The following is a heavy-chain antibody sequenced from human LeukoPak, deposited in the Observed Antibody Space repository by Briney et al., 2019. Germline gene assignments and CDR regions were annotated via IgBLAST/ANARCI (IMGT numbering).Heavy chain of an antibody. CDR2: MWYDGSNK. J-gene: IGHJ4*02. Sequence: PGGSLRLSCAASGFTFSSYGMHWVRQAPGKGLEWVAVMWYDGSNKYYADSVKGRFTISRDNSKNTLCLQMHSLRAEDTAVYYCARDEVTTSRDWGQGTLVTVSS. CDR1: GFTFSSYG. CDR3: ARDEVTTSRD. V-gene: IGHV3-33*01. D-gene: IGHD4-17*01.